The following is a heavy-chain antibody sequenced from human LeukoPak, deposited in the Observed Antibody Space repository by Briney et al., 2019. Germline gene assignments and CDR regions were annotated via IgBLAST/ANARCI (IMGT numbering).Heavy chain of an antibody. D-gene: IGHD2-21*02. J-gene: IGHJ4*02. V-gene: IGHV3-48*01. Sequence: GGSLRLSCAASGFTFSGYSMNWVRQAPGKGLEWVSYISSSSSTIYYADSVKGRFTISRDNAKNSLYLQMNSLRAEDTAVYYCASDCGDCYPGMGYWGQGTLVTVSS. CDR1: GFTFSGYS. CDR3: ASDCGDCYPGMGY. CDR2: ISSSSSTI.